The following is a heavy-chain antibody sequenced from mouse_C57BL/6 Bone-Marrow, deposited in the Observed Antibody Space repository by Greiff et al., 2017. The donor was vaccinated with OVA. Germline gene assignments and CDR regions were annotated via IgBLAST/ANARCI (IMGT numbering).Heavy chain of an antibody. CDR2: INPYNGGT. Sequence: VQLKESGPVLVKPGASVKMSCKASGYTFTDYYMNWVKQSHGKSLEWIGVINPYNGGTSYNQKFKGKATLTVDKSSSTAYMELNSLTSEDSAVYYCAPHEGWDYWGQGTTLTVSS. CDR1: GYTFTDYY. D-gene: IGHD1-1*02. CDR3: APHEGWDY. V-gene: IGHV1-19*01. J-gene: IGHJ2*01.